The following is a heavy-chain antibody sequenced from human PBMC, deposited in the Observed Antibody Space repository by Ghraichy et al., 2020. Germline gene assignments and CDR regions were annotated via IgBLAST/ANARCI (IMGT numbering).Heavy chain of an antibody. CDR3: ARDDLGDAYNSRFDY. CDR2: MYHSGST. D-gene: IGHD5-24*01. V-gene: IGHV4-38-2*02. CDR1: GYSISTDYY. Sequence: SETLSLTCAVSGYSISTDYYWGWIRQPPGKGLEWIGSMYHSGSTYYNPSLKSRVSISIDTSKNQFSLKLSSVTAADTAVYYCARDDLGDAYNSRFDYWGQGTLLTVSS. J-gene: IGHJ4*02.